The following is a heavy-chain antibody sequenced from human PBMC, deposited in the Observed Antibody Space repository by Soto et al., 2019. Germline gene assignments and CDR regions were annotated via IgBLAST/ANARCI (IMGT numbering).Heavy chain of an antibody. V-gene: IGHV1-8*01. CDR3: ARADSGSYYYYYYGMDV. D-gene: IGHD1-26*01. CDR2: INPNSGNI. J-gene: IGHJ6*02. Sequence: ASVKVSCKASGNTFTSYDINWVRRATGHGLEWMGWINPNSGNIGYAQKFQGRVTMTRDTAIRTAYMEVSRLRSEDTAVYYCARADSGSYYYYYYGMDVWGQGTTVTVSS. CDR1: GNTFTSYD.